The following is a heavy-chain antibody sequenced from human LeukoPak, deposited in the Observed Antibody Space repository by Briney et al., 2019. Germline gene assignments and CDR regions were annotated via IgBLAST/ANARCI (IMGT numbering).Heavy chain of an antibody. CDR3: ARGLPGGLDP. CDR2: TGTSGDT. J-gene: IGHJ5*02. D-gene: IGHD4-11*01. V-gene: IGHV3-13*04. Sequence: GGTLRLSCAASGFTFSTYDMHWVRQATGKGLEWVSSTGTSGDTYYLGSVKGRFTISRENAKSSLYLQMNSLRAGDTAVYYCARGLPGGLDPWGQGTLVTVSS. CDR1: GFTFSTYD.